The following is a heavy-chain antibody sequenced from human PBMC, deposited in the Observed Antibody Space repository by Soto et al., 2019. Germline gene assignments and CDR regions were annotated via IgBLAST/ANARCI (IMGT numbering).Heavy chain of an antibody. CDR1: GYTFTSYG. D-gene: IGHD3-22*01. V-gene: IGHV1-18*01. J-gene: IGHJ5*02. CDR3: ARDPSRSNSGRGSITMIVVVMDWFDP. Sequence: ASVKVSCKASGYTFTSYGISWVRQAPGQGLEWMGWISAYNGNTNHAQKLQGRVTMTTDTSTSTAYMELRSLRSDDTAVYYCARDPSRSNSGRGSITMIVVVMDWFDPWGQGTLVTVSS. CDR2: ISAYNGNT.